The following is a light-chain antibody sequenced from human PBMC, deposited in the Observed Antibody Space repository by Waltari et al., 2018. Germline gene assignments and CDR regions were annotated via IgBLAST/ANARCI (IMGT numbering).Light chain of an antibody. V-gene: IGKV2-28*01. CDR3: MQILQPART. CDR2: LGS. J-gene: IGKJ2*01. Sequence: DILMTLSPLSLHVTPGDPASISCRSSQSLLHSNGYNYLDWYLQKPGQSQQVLIYLGSNRASGVPDRFSGSGSGTDFTLNISRVEAEDVGVYYCMQILQPARTFGQGTRLEIK. CDR1: QSLLHSNGYNY.